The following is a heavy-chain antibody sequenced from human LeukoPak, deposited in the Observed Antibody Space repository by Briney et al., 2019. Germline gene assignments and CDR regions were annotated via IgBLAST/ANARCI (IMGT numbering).Heavy chain of an antibody. CDR2: IYHDGST. CDR1: GGSISSNNW. CDR3: ARPYCSSTSCYLRY. J-gene: IGHJ4*02. Sequence: SKTRSLTCAVSGGSISSNNWWIWVRQSPEKGLEWIGEIYHDGSTNYNPSLKSRVTISMDKSKNQLSLKLNFVTAADTAVYYCARPYCSSTSCYLRYWGQGTLVTVSS. V-gene: IGHV4-4*02. D-gene: IGHD2-2*01.